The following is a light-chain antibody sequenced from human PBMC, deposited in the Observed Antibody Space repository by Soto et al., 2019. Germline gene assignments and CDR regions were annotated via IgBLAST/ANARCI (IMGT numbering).Light chain of an antibody. CDR3: QQYANRPPLT. J-gene: IGKJ4*01. V-gene: IGKV3-15*01. CDR1: QSVDGK. Sequence: EIVMTQSPVALSVSPGERATLSCRASQSVDGKLAWYQRKPGQAPRLLIYGASTRATGIPARFSGSGSGTEFTLTISSLQSEDFAVYYCQQYANRPPLTFGGGTKV. CDR2: GAS.